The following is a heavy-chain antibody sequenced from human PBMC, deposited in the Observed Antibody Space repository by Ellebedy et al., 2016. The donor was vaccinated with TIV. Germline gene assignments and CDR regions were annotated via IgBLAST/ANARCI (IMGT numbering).Heavy chain of an antibody. D-gene: IGHD3-3*01. J-gene: IGHJ2*01. CDR1: GFTFTSYG. CDR3: ARPRGITIFERILYFDL. Sequence: PGGSLRLSCAASGFTFTSYGMHRVRQAPGKGLEWVAVISYVGNHEDYADSVKGRFTTYRDNSQNTLFLQMDSLRVEDTAVYYCARPRGITIFERILYFDLWGRGTLVTVSS. V-gene: IGHV3-30*03. CDR2: ISYVGNHE.